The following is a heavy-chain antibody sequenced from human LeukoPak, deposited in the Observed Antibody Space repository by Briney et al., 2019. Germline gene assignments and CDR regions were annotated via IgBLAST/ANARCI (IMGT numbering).Heavy chain of an antibody. J-gene: IGHJ4*02. V-gene: IGHV3-7*01. CDR1: GFIFSNYW. CDR2: IKQDGSEK. CDR3: ARDADGGYSFAY. D-gene: IGHD5-12*01. Sequence: GGSLRLSCAASGFIFSNYWMYWVRQAPGKGLEWVANIKQDGSEKYYVDSVKGRFTISRDNAKNSLYLQMNSLRAEDTAVYYCARDADGGYSFAYWGQGTLLIVSS.